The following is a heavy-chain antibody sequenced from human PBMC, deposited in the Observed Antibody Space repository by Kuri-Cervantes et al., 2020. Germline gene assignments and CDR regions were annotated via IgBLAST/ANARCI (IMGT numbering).Heavy chain of an antibody. CDR2: ISSSSSDI. V-gene: IGHV3-21*01. CDR1: GFTFDDYG. D-gene: IGHD1-26*01. Sequence: LSLTCAASGFTFDDYGMSWVRQAPGKGLEWVSYISSSSSDIYYADSVKGRFTISRDNAKNTLYLQMNSLRAEDTAVYYCARELRAIDYWGQGTLVTVSS. J-gene: IGHJ4*02. CDR3: ARELRAIDY.